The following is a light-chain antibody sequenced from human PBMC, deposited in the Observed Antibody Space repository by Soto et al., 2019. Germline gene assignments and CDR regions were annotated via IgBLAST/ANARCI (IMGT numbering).Light chain of an antibody. CDR1: QSVLYSSNNKNY. CDR3: QQYYSNALT. J-gene: IGKJ4*01. Sequence: DIVMTQSPDSLAVSLGERATINCKSSQSVLYSSNNKNYLAWYQQKPGQPPKLLIYWASTRESGVPDRFSGSGSGTDLPLTISSLQAEDVAVYYCQQYYSNALTFGGGTKVEIK. V-gene: IGKV4-1*01. CDR2: WAS.